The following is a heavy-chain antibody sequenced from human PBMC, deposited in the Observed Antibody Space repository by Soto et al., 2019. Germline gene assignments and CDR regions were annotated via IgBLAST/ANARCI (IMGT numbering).Heavy chain of an antibody. CDR3: ARLPNYYYYGMDV. V-gene: IGHV4-34*01. CDR2: INHSGST. J-gene: IGHJ6*02. Sequence: PSETLSLTCAVYGGSFSGYYRSWIRQPPGKGLEWIGEINHSGSTNYNPSLKSRVTISVDTSKNQFSLKLSSVTAADTAVYYCARLPNYYYYGMDVWGQGTTVTVSS. CDR1: GGSFSGYY.